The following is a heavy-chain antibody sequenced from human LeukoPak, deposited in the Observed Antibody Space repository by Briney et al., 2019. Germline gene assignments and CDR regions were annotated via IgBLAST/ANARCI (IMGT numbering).Heavy chain of an antibody. V-gene: IGHV3-30-3*01. J-gene: IGHJ6*02. Sequence: GGSLRLSCAASGFTFSSYDMHWVRQAPGKGLEWVTVISYDRSNKYYADSVKGRFTISRDNSKNTLYLQMNSLRAEDTAVYYCAREHITIFSPGGMDVWGQATTVTVSS. CDR2: ISYDRSNK. CDR1: GFTFSSYD. D-gene: IGHD3-3*01. CDR3: AREHITIFSPGGMDV.